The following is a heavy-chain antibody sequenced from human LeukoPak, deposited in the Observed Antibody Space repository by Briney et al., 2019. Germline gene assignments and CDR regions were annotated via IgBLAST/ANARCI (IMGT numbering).Heavy chain of an antibody. D-gene: IGHD6-13*01. Sequence: SETLSLTCTVSGGSISSSSSYWSWIRQPAGKGLEWIGRVYTSGTTNTSPSLKSRVTMSVDTSKNQFSLKLSSVTAADTAVYYCAKDSSTWGNLAGHFDSWGQGTLVTVSS. CDR1: GGSISSSSSY. CDR3: AKDSSTWGNLAGHFDS. V-gene: IGHV4-61*02. J-gene: IGHJ4*02. CDR2: VYTSGTT.